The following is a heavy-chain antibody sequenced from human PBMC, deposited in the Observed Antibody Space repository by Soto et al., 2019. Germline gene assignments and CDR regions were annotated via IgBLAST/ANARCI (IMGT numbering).Heavy chain of an antibody. CDR3: ARIRYFDWLSDY. D-gene: IGHD3-9*01. J-gene: IGHJ4*02. CDR1: GYTFTGYY. CDR2: INAGNGNT. Sequence: GASVKVSCKASGYTFTGYYMHWVRQAPGQGLEWMGWINAGNGNTKYSQKFQGRVTITRDTSASTAYMELSSLRSEDTAVYYCARIRYFDWLSDYWGQGTLVTVSS. V-gene: IGHV1-3*01.